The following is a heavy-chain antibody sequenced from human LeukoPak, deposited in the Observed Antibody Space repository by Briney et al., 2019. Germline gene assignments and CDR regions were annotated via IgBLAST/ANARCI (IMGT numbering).Heavy chain of an antibody. CDR3: ASASVASTYSSSFY. D-gene: IGHD6-13*01. Sequence: GGSLRLSCAASGFTFSDYAMHWVRQAPGRGLEWVTVMSSDGRNRFYGDSVQGRFTISRDNSKNTLYLQMNSLTVEDTAVYYCASASVASTYSSSFYWGPGTLVTVSS. CDR2: MSSDGRNR. J-gene: IGHJ4*02. V-gene: IGHV3-30*04. CDR1: GFTFSDYA.